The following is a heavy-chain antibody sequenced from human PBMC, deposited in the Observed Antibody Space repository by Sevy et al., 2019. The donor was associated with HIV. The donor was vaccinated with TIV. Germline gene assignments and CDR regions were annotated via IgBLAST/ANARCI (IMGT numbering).Heavy chain of an antibody. CDR3: ARESGYCNGGRCYSDY. V-gene: IGHV3-21*01. D-gene: IGHD2-15*01. CDR1: GFTFSSYS. CDR2: ISSSSSYI. J-gene: IGHJ4*02. Sequence: GGSLRLSCAASGFTFSSYSMNWVRQAPGKGLEWVSSISSSSSYIYYAASVKGRFIISRDNAKNSLYLQMNSLRAEDTAVYYCARESGYCNGGRCYSDYWGQGTLVTVSS.